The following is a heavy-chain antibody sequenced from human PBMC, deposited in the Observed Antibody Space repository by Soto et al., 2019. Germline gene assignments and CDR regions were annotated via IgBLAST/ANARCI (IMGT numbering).Heavy chain of an antibody. D-gene: IGHD2-15*01. J-gene: IGHJ6*02. CDR2: IYYSGST. CDR3: ARYCLYGDYYYGMDV. CDR1: GGSISSGGYY. Sequence: SETLSLTCTVSGGSISSGGYYWGWIRQHPGKGLEWIGYIYYSGSTYYNPSLKSRVTISVDTSKNQFSLKLSSVTAADTAVYYCARYCLYGDYYYGMDVWGQGTTVTVSS. V-gene: IGHV4-31*03.